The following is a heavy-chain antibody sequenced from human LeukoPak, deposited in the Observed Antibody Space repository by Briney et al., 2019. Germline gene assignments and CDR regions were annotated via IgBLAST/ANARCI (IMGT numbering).Heavy chain of an antibody. D-gene: IGHD3-16*02. V-gene: IGHV1-24*01. J-gene: IGHJ4*02. CDR2: FDPEDGET. CDR3: ATGRIMITFGGVIVIPPLGY. CDR1: GYTLTELS. Sequence: ASVKVSCKVSGYTLTELSMHWVRQAPGKGLEWMGGFDPEDGETIYAQKFQGRVTMTEDTSTDTAYVELSSLRSEDTAVYYCATGRIMITFGGVIVIPPLGYWGQGTLVTVSS.